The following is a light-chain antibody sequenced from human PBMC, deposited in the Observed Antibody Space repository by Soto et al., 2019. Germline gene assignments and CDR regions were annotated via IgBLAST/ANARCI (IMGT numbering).Light chain of an antibody. J-gene: IGKJ5*01. Sequence: EIVMTHSPATLSVSPGQAATLSCQPSQSADSLLAWYQQKPGQAPRLLIYRASTRTTGIPARFSGSGSRTEFTLTISLLQSEDFAVYYCQQYNKWPITFGQGTRLEIK. CDR1: QSADSL. V-gene: IGKV3-15*01. CDR2: RAS. CDR3: QQYNKWPIT.